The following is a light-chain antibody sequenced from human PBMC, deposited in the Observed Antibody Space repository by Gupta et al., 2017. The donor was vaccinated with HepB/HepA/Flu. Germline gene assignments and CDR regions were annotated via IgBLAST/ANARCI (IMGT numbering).Light chain of an antibody. CDR3: YSKTSSGNCWV. CDR2: EDI. Sequence: SYELTQPPSVSVSPGQTARITCSGDAMPKKYAYWYQQKSGQAPVLVIYEDIKRPSGIPERFSGSSSGNMATLTISGAQVEDEGDYYWYSKTSSGNCWVFGGGTKLTVL. CDR1: AMPKKY. V-gene: IGLV3-10*01. J-gene: IGLJ3*02.